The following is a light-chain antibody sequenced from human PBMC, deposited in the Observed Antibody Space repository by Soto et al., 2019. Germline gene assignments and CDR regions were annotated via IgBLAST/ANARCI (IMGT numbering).Light chain of an antibody. CDR1: SSDVGGYNY. Sequence: QSALTQPPSASGSLGQSVTISCTGTSSDVGGYNYVSWHQQHPGKAPKVMIYEVTKRPPGVPDRFSGSKSGNTASLTVSGLQAEDEADYYCRSFAGGGNPVLLGGGTKLTV. CDR2: EVT. CDR3: RSFAGGGNPVL. V-gene: IGLV2-8*01. J-gene: IGLJ2*01.